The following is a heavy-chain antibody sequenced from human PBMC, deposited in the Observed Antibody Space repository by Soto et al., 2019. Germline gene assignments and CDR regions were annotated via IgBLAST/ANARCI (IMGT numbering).Heavy chain of an antibody. J-gene: IGHJ6*02. V-gene: IGHV2-70*01. CDR2: IDLDDDK. CDR3: ARAYVEPYYDFWSCYYTDYYYGMDV. Sequence: GLALVNPTQNLTLTCAFSGFSLSTSGMCVSWIRQPPGKALECLALIDLDDDKYYSTSLKTRLTISKDTSKNQVVLTMTNMDPVDTATYYYARAYVEPYYDFWSCYYTDYYYGMDVWGQGTTVTVSS. CDR1: GFSLSTSGMC. D-gene: IGHD3-3*01.